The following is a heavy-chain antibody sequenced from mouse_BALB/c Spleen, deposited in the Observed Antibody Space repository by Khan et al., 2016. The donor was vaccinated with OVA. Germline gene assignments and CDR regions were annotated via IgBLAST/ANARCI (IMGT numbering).Heavy chain of an antibody. J-gene: IGHJ2*02. CDR1: GYSITSTYA. D-gene: IGHD1-1*01. CDR2: ISYSGST. V-gene: IGHV3-2*02. CDR3: ARGKYYGYYFDY. Sequence: EVKLLESGPGLVKPSQSLSLTCTVTGYSITSTYAWNWILQFPGNKLEWMGYISYSGSTTYNPSLKSRISITRDTSKNQFFLQLKSVTTEDTATYYCARGKYYGYYFDYWGQGTSLTVSS.